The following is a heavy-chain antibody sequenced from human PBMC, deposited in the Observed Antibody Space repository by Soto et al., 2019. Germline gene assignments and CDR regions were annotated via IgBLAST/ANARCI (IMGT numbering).Heavy chain of an antibody. CDR1: GYTFTSYG. D-gene: IGHD3-22*01. J-gene: IGHJ4*02. CDR2: ISAYNGNT. V-gene: IGHV1-18*01. CDR3: GKDLAARVQYYYDSSGYWENGY. Sequence: QVQLVQSGAEVKKPGASVKVSCKASGYTFTSYGISWVRQAPGQGLEWMGWISAYNGNTNYAQKLQGRVTMTTDTSARTDYVERRALRSDDTAVYYCGKDLAARVQYYYDSSGYWENGYWGQGTLVTFSS.